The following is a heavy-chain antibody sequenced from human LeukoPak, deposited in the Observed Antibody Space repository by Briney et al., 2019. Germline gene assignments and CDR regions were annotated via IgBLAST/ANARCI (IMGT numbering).Heavy chain of an antibody. Sequence: GRSLRLSCAASGFSFSSYAMGWVRQAPGKGLEWVSAISGSGGSTYYADSVKGRFTISRDNSKNTLYLQMNSLRAEDTAVYYCAKDGGYSGYETYYFDYWGQGTLVTVSS. CDR3: AKDGGYSGYETYYFDY. J-gene: IGHJ4*02. CDR2: ISGSGGST. CDR1: GFSFSSYA. V-gene: IGHV3-23*01. D-gene: IGHD5-12*01.